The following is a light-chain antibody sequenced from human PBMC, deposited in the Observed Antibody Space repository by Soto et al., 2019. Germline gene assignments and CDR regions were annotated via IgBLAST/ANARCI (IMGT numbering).Light chain of an antibody. J-gene: IGLJ1*01. CDR3: SSYTSISTYV. CDR2: DVT. Sequence: QSALTQPASVSGSPGQSITISCTGTSSDVGGYNFVSWYQQQPDKAPKLMIYDVTHRPSGVSHRFSGSKSGNTASLTISGLQAEDEADYYCSSYTSISTYVFGTGTKLTVL. CDR1: SSDVGGYNF. V-gene: IGLV2-14*01.